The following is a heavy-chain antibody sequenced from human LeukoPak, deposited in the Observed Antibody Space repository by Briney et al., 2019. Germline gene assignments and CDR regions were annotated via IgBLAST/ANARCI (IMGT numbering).Heavy chain of an antibody. CDR1: GYTFTSFG. J-gene: IGHJ5*02. D-gene: IGHD6-13*01. Sequence: ASVKVSCKASGYTFTSFGINWVRQAPGQGLEWMGWIGADNGNTNYAQKIQDRVTLTTDTATNTAYMELRSLTSDDTAVYYCARGSISAADRGSWFDPWGQGTLVTVSS. CDR3: ARGSISAADRGSWFDP. V-gene: IGHV1-18*01. CDR2: IGADNGNT.